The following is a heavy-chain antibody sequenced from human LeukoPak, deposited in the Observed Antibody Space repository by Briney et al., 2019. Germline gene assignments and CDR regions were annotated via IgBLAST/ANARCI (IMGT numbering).Heavy chain of an antibody. CDR2: IYHSGST. Sequence: SQTLSLTCAVSGGSISSGGYSWSWIRQPPGKGLEWIGYIYHSGSTYYNPSPKSRVTISVDRSKNQFSLKLSSVTAADTAVYYCARGQRYSSSWYVGFQHWGQGTLVTVSS. D-gene: IGHD6-13*01. CDR3: ARGQRYSSSWYVGFQH. V-gene: IGHV4-30-2*01. CDR1: GGSISSGGYS. J-gene: IGHJ1*01.